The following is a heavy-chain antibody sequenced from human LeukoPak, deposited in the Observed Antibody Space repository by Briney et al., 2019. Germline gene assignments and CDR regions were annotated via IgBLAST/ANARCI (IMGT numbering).Heavy chain of an antibody. CDR3: ARDKLVSEPGFDY. V-gene: IGHV3-11*01. J-gene: IGHJ4*02. Sequence: PGGSLRLSCAASGFTFSDYYMSWIRQAPGKGLEWVSYISSSGSTIYYTDSVKGRFTISRDNAKNSLYLQMNSLRAEDTAVYYCARDKLVSEPGFDYWGQGTLVTVSS. CDR1: GFTFSDYY. D-gene: IGHD1-14*01. CDR2: ISSSGSTI.